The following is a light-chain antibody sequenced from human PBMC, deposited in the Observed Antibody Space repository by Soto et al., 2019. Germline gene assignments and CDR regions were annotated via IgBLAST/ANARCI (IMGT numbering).Light chain of an antibody. V-gene: IGKV4-1*01. CDR2: WAS. CDR3: HQYYSTPIT. J-gene: IGKJ5*01. CDR1: QSLLYSSNNKNY. Sequence: DLLLTPSPDSLSVSLGERATINCKSSQSLLYSSNNKNYLAWYQQKSGQPPKLLIYWASTRDSGVPDRFSGSGSGTDFTLTIASLQAEDVAVYYCHQYYSTPITFGQGTRLEIK.